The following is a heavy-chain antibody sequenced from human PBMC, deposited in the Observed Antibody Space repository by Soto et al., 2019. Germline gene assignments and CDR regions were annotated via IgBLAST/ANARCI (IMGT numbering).Heavy chain of an antibody. Sequence: GESLKISCKGSGYSFTSYWISWVRQMPGKGLEWMGRIDPSDSYTNYSPSFQGHVTISADKSISTAYLQWSSLKASDTAMYYCAGRIAADLGMDVWGQGTTVTAP. CDR2: IDPSDSYT. V-gene: IGHV5-10-1*01. CDR1: GYSFTSYW. CDR3: AGRIAADLGMDV. J-gene: IGHJ6*02. D-gene: IGHD6-25*01.